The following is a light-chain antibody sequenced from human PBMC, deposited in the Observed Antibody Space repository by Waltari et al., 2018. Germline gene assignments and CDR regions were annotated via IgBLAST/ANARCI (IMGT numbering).Light chain of an antibody. CDR1: QSLVYSDGNTY. J-gene: IGKJ1*01. CDR3: MQGTYWPGT. Sequence: DVVMSQSPLSLPVTLGQPASISCRSSQSLVYSDGNTYLSWFQQRPGQSPRRLISKVSNRDYGVPDRVSGSGSGTNFTLKISKMEAEDVGVYYCMQGTYWPGTFGQGTKVEIK. V-gene: IGKV2-30*01. CDR2: KVS.